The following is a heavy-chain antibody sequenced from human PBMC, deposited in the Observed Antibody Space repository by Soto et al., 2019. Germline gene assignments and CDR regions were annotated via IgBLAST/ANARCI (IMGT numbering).Heavy chain of an antibody. CDR2: ISTSSSNI. V-gene: IGHV3-21*01. D-gene: IGHD3-10*01. CDR3: ARGLGRVPVAADFDY. Sequence: GGSLRLSCVASGFSFSDYTMTWVRQAPGKGLDWVSTISTSSSNIFYAASVKGRFTVSRDNAKNSLYLQMDNLRDEDTAVYFCARGLGRVPVAADFDYWGQGTLVTVSS. J-gene: IGHJ4*02. CDR1: GFSFSDYT.